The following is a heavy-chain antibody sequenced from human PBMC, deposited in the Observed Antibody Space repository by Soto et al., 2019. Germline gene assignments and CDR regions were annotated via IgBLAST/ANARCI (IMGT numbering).Heavy chain of an antibody. Sequence: SVKVSCKASGGTFSSYAIIWVRQAPGQGLEWMGGIIPIFGTANYAQKFQGRVTITADESTSTAYMELSSLRSEDTAVYYCASVDTAMEYYYGMDVWGQGTTVTVSS. D-gene: IGHD5-18*01. V-gene: IGHV1-69*13. CDR2: IIPIFGTA. J-gene: IGHJ6*02. CDR1: GGTFSSYA. CDR3: ASVDTAMEYYYGMDV.